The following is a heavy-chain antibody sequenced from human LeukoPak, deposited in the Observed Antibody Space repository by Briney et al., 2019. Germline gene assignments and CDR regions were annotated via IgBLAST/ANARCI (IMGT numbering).Heavy chain of an antibody. CDR2: ITGSGGTI. D-gene: IGHD4-17*01. V-gene: IGHV3-23*01. J-gene: IGHJ3*01. CDR3: GKDPNGDYVGAFDS. CDR1: GFAFRNCA. Sequence: GGSLRLSCVGSGFAFRNCAMTWVRQAPGKGPEWVSSITGSGGTIRYADSVKGRFTISRDNSVDTLYLQMNRLSAEDTAVYYCGKDPNGDYVGAFDSWGRGTMVTVSS.